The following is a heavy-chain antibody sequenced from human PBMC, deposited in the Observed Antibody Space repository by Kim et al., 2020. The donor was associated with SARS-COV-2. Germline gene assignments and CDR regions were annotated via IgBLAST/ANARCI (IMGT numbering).Heavy chain of an antibody. CDR2: IKRDGSER. CDR1: GITSSSYW. CDR3: GISGL. J-gene: IGHJ4*01. V-gene: IGHV3-7*01. Sequence: GGSLRLSCVESGITSSSYWLTWVRQAPGKGLEWVANIKRDGSERYYGDSVKGRFTISRDNAKSSVFLQMNSLRSEDTAVYYCGISGLWGHGTLVTVSS.